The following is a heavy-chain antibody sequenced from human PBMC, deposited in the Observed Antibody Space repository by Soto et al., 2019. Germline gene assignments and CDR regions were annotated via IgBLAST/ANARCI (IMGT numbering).Heavy chain of an antibody. Sequence: EARILESGGGLAQPGGSLKISCTASGFNFNIYAMSWVRQAPGKGLEWVSGISASATQTYYAESVKGRFAISRDNSKSTLYLQLDSLTPEDTARYYCAKPITAGGSNSWGPGTRVAVSS. J-gene: IGHJ5*02. CDR2: ISASATQT. V-gene: IGHV3-23*01. CDR1: GFNFNIYA. CDR3: AKPITAGGSNS. D-gene: IGHD3-10*01.